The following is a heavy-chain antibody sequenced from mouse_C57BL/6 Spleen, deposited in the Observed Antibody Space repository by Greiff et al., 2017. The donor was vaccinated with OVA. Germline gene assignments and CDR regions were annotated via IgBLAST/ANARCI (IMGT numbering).Heavy chain of an antibody. CDR1: GYTFTDYN. V-gene: IGHV1-18*01. CDR2: INPNNGGT. J-gene: IGHJ2*01. CDR3: ARSGSSWGYFDY. D-gene: IGHD1-1*01. Sequence: VQLQQSGPELVKPGASVKIPCKASGYTFTDYNMDWVKQSHGKSLEWIGDINPNNGGTIYNQKFKGKATLTVGKSSSTAYMELRSLTSEDTAVYYCARSGSSWGYFDYWGQGTTLTVSS.